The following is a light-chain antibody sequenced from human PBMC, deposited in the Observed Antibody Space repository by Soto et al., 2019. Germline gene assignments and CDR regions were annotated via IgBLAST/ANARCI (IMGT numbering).Light chain of an antibody. Sequence: IQIRCSATSWSASVGDSVIITCRASQTIDTFVNWYQQKPGRAPKLLIFAASTLHSGVPSRFSGSGSGTDFTLTITSLQPEDFATYCCQQSYGQTLKFAGGTKVEIK. V-gene: IGKV1-39*01. J-gene: IGKJ4*01. CDR1: QTIDTF. CDR3: QQSYGQTLK. CDR2: AAS.